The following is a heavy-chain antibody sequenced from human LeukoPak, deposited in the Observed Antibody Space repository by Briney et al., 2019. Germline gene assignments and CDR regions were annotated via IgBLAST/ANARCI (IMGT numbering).Heavy chain of an antibody. D-gene: IGHD3-10*01. Sequence: PSGTLSLTCAVSGDSINSSNWRSRVRQPPGEGLEWIGEIYHSGSTNYNPSLKSRVTISVDKSKNQFSLTLSSVTAADTAVYNCARRTVRGVWALLSPYGMDVWGKGTTVTVSS. CDR2: IYHSGST. V-gene: IGHV4-4*02. CDR3: ARRTVRGVWALLSPYGMDV. J-gene: IGHJ6*04. CDR1: GDSINSSNW.